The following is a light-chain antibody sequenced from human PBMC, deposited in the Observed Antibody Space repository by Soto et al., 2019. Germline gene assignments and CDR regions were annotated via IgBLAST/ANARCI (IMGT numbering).Light chain of an antibody. CDR3: QQYGSSPYT. V-gene: IGKV3-20*01. CDR2: GAS. CDR1: QSVSSSF. Sequence: EIVLTQSPGTLSLSPGEGATLSCRASQSVSSSFLAWYQQKPGQAPRLLIYGASSRATGIPDWFSGSGSGTDFTLTISRLEPEDFAVYYCQQYGSSPYTFGQGTKLEIK. J-gene: IGKJ2*01.